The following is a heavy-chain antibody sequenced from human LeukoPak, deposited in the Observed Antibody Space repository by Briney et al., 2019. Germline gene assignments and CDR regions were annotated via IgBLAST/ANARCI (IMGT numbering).Heavy chain of an antibody. D-gene: IGHD4-11*01. Sequence: SETLPLTCTVSGGSVSGGSYYWSWIRQPPGKGLEWIGYIYYSGSTNYNPSLKSRVTISVDTSKNQFSLKLSSVTAADTAVYYCARGHTVGGGMDVWGQGTTVTVSS. V-gene: IGHV4-61*01. J-gene: IGHJ6*02. CDR1: GGSVSGGSYY. CDR3: ARGHTVGGGMDV. CDR2: IYYSGST.